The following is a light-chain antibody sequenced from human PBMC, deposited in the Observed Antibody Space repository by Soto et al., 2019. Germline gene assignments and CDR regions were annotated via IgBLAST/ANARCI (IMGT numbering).Light chain of an antibody. CDR3: QQYNNWPIT. Sequence: EIVLTLTPSTMSVSPWERATLSCRASQSMGSNVAWYQQKPGQAPRLLIYGASTRAAGIPARFSGSGSGTEFTLTITSLQSEDFAVYYCQQYNNWPITFGQGTRLEI. CDR2: GAS. CDR1: QSMGSN. V-gene: IGKV3-15*01. J-gene: IGKJ5*01.